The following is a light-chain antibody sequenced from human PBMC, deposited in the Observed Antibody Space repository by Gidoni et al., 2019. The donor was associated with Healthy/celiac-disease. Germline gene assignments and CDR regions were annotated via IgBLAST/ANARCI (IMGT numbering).Light chain of an antibody. Sequence: ELVLTQSPGTLSLSPGERATFPCRASQSVSSSYLSWYQQKPGQAPRLLIYGASSRATGIPDRFSGSGSGTDFTLTISRLEPEDVAVYYCQQYGSSPKTFGQGTKVEIK. CDR3: QQYGSSPKT. CDR2: GAS. CDR1: QSVSSSY. V-gene: IGKV3-20*01. J-gene: IGKJ1*01.